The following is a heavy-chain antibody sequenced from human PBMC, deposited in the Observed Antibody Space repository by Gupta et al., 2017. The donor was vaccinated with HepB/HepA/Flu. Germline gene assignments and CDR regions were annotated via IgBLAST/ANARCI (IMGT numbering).Heavy chain of an antibody. CDR1: GFTFDDYA. J-gene: IGHJ4*02. CDR2: ISGDGGST. CDR3: AKDFGRGIAVAGFDY. V-gene: IGHV3-43*02. Sequence: EVQLVESGGGVVQPGGSLRLSCAASGFTFDDYAMHWVRQAPGKGLEWVSLISGDGGSTYYADSVKGRFTISRDNSKNSLYLQMNSLRTEDTALYYCAKDFGRGIAVAGFDYWGQGTLVTVSS. D-gene: IGHD6-19*01.